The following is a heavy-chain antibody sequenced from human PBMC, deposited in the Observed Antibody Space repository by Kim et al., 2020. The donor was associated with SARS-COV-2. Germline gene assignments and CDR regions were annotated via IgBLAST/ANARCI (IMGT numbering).Heavy chain of an antibody. J-gene: IGHJ3*02. D-gene: IGHD3-10*01. V-gene: IGHV3-20*01. Sequence: GGSLRLSCAASGFTFDDYGMSWVRQAPGKGLEWVSGINWNGGSTGYADSVKGRFTISRDNAKNSLYLQMNSLRAEDTALYHCARGGSHALLWFGEYDAFDIWGQGTMVTVSS. CDR2: INWNGGST. CDR1: GFTFDDYG. CDR3: ARGGSHALLWFGEYDAFDI.